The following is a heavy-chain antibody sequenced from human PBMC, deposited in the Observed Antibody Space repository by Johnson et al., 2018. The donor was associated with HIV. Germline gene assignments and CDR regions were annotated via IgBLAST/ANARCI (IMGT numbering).Heavy chain of an antibody. V-gene: IGHV3-23*04. CDR1: GFTFSNYW. J-gene: IGHJ3*02. D-gene: IGHD1-14*01. CDR3: AKDPPGACDI. CDR2: ISGSGGST. Sequence: VQLVESGGGLVQPGGSLRLSCGASGFTFSNYWVQWVRQAPGKGLVWVSVISGSGGSTYHADSVKGRFTISRDNSKNTLYLQMNSLRAEDTAVYYCAKDPPGACDIWGQGTMVTVSS.